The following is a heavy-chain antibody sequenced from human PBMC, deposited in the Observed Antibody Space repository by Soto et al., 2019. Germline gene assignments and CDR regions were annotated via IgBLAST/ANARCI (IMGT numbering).Heavy chain of an antibody. D-gene: IGHD3-16*01. Sequence: ASVKVSCKASGYSFTDYGVSWVRQAPGQGLEWMGWISAYSGNTHYAQKFQDRVTMTTDASTTTAYMELRSLTSDDTAVYYCARAATNFGVVIKIDFWGQGALVTVSS. CDR1: GYSFTDYG. V-gene: IGHV1-18*04. CDR3: ARAATNFGVVIKIDF. CDR2: ISAYSGNT. J-gene: IGHJ4*02.